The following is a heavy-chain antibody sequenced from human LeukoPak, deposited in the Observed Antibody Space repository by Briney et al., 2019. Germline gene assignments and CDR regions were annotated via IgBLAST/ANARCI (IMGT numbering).Heavy chain of an antibody. J-gene: IGHJ4*02. D-gene: IGHD3-22*01. CDR1: GFRFTSYW. V-gene: IGHV5-51*01. CDR3: ARLYYHASDYPDY. CDR2: IYPDDSDT. Sequence: GESLKISCKGSGFRFTSYWIGWVRQMPEEGLEWMGIIYPDDSDTRYSPSFQGQVTISADKSINTAYLQWSSLKASDTAMYCCARLYYHASDYPDYWGQGTLVTVSS.